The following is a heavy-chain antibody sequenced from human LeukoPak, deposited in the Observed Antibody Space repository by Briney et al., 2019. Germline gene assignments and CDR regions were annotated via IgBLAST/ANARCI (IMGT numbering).Heavy chain of an antibody. CDR1: GGSLSGYY. CDR3: APRGDIEQSYGYGKWFDP. D-gene: IGHD5-18*01. CDR2: FNHSGST. J-gene: IGHJ5*02. Sequence: MSSETLSLTCAVYGGSLSGYYWSWIRQPPGKGLEWIGEFNHSGSTNYNASLKSRVTISVDTSKNQFSLRLSSVTAADTAVYYRAPRGDIEQSYGYGKWFDPWGQGTRVTVSS. V-gene: IGHV4-34*01.